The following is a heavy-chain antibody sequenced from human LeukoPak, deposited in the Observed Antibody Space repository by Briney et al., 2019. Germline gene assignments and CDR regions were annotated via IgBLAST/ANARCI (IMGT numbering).Heavy chain of an antibody. J-gene: IGHJ4*02. CDR2: IYTSGST. D-gene: IGHD3-22*01. CDR1: GGSISSYY. Sequence: PSETLSLTCTVSGGSISSYYWSWIRQPAGKGLEWIGRIYTSGSTNYNPSLKSRVTISVDTSKNQFSLKLSSVTAADTAVYYCARRKGVYYDSSGYYLNPFDYWGQGTLVTVSS. V-gene: IGHV4-4*07. CDR3: ARRKGVYYDSSGYYLNPFDY.